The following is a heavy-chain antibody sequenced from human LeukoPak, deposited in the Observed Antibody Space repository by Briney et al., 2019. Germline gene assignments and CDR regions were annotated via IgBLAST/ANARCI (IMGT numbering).Heavy chain of an antibody. CDR1: SVSIGNYY. CDR2: ILYSGST. CDR3: ARGDCSSTSCYLGY. Sequence: PSETLSLTCTVSSVSIGNYYWSWIRQPPGKRLEWIGHILYSGSTDYNPSLKSRVTMSVDTSKNQFSLKLSSVTAADTAVYYCARGDCSSTSCYLGYWGQGTLVTVSS. J-gene: IGHJ4*02. V-gene: IGHV4-59*01. D-gene: IGHD2-2*01.